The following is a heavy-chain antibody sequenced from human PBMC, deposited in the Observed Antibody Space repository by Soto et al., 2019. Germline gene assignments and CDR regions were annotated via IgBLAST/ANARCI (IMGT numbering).Heavy chain of an antibody. CDR1: GFTFDVDA. J-gene: IGHJ6*02. V-gene: IGHV3-9*01. CDR3: LKDRGRRSTSFRMDV. Sequence: LSCAPSGFTFDVDAMRWVRQAPGKGLEWLSGITWNRGTIGYADSVKGQVTISRDNAKNSLYVQMNSLRTKDTALYYCLKDRGRRSTSFRMDVWGQGTTVTVSS. CDR2: ITWNRGTI. D-gene: IGHD2-2*01.